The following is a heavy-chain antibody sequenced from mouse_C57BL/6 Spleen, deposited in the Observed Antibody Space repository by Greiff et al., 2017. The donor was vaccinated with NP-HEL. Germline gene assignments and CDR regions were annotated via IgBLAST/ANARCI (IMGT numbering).Heavy chain of an antibody. Sequence: VQLVESGAELVRPGTSVKVSCKASGYAFTNYLIEWVKQRPGQGLEWIGVINPGSGGTNYNEKFKGKATLTADKSSSTAYMQLSSLTSEDSAVYFCARSGVGLWYFDVWGTGTTVTVSS. CDR2: INPGSGGT. CDR1: GYAFTNYL. J-gene: IGHJ1*03. CDR3: ARSGVGLWYFDV. V-gene: IGHV1-54*01. D-gene: IGHD4-1*01.